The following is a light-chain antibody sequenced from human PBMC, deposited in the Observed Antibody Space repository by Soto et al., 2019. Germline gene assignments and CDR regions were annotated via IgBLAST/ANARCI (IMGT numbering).Light chain of an antibody. CDR2: EVT. V-gene: IGLV2-8*01. Sequence: QSALTQPPSASGSPGQSVTISCTGTNSDVGGYDYVSWYQQHPDKAPKLMIFEVTKRPSGVPDRFSGSKSGNTASLNVSGIQAEDEADYYCSSYAGSKIHYVFGTGTKVTVL. CDR1: NSDVGGYDY. CDR3: SSYAGSKIHYV. J-gene: IGLJ1*01.